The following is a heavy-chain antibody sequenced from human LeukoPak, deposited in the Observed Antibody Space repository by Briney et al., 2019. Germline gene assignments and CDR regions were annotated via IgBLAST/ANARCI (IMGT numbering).Heavy chain of an antibody. CDR2: INHRGFT. Sequence: SETLSLTCAVSGGSFRGYYWSWIRQPPRKGLEWIGEINHRGFTNYNPSLNSRVTISVDTSKNQFSLKLSSVTAADTAIYYYAVGSCSGGSCCSDPRDDYWGQGTLVTVSS. J-gene: IGHJ4*02. V-gene: IGHV4-34*01. CDR1: GGSFRGYY. D-gene: IGHD2-15*01. CDR3: AVGSCSGGSCCSDPRDDY.